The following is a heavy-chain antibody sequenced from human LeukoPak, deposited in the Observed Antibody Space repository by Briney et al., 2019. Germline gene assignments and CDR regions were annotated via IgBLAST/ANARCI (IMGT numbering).Heavy chain of an antibody. D-gene: IGHD3-10*01. J-gene: IGHJ4*02. CDR2: IYYTGST. CDR3: ARMSFYGSGTYSPLDY. Sequence: SETLSLTCTVSGGSITSYYWSWVRQPPGKRLELIGYIYYTGSTNHNPSLRSRATISVDTPKNQFSLKLSSVTAADTAVYFCARMSFYGSGTYSPLDYWGQGTLVTVSS. CDR1: GGSITSYY. V-gene: IGHV4-59*13.